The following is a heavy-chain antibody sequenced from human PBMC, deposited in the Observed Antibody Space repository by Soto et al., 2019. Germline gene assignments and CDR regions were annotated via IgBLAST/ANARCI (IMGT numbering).Heavy chain of an antibody. J-gene: IGHJ4*02. CDR3: ARSPQYSSGWNGGFDY. D-gene: IGHD6-19*01. CDR1: GDFLTTYY. V-gene: IGHV4-59*01. CDR2: IFYGGHT. Sequence: SETLSLTCDVSGDFLTTYYWNWIRQSPGKGLEWIGYIFYGGHTNYNPSLRGRATISVDTSKNQFSLKLSSVTAADTAVYYCARSPQYSSGWNGGFDYWGQATLVTVSS.